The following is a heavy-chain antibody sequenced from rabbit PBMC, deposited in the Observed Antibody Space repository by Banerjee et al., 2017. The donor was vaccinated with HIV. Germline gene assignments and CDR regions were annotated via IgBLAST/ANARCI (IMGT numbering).Heavy chain of an antibody. J-gene: IGHJ4*01. CDR3: ARDLYYDDYGDFRL. V-gene: IGHV1S40*01. Sequence: QSLEESGGDLVKPGASLTLTCTASGFSFSSSYWICWVRQAPGKGLEWIACIYAGNSGATYYANWAKGRFTISKTSSTTVTLQMTSLTVADTATYFCARDLYYDDYGDFRLWGPGTLVTVS. D-gene: IGHD2-1*01. CDR2: IYAGNSGAT. CDR1: GFSFSSSYW.